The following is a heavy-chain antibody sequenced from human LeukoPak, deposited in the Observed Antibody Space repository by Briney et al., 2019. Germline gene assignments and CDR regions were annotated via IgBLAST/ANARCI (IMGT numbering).Heavy chain of an antibody. CDR1: GGSISSAGYY. CDR3: ARTYCTSTSCYAPFDS. D-gene: IGHD2-2*01. CDR2: ISHSGNT. J-gene: IGHJ4*02. V-gene: IGHV4-34*01. Sequence: SETLSLTCSVSGGSISSAGYYWSWIRQPPGKGLEWIGEISHSGNTNYNPSLKSRVTISLDTSMNQFSLKMTSLTAADTAVYYCARTYCTSTSCYAPFDSWGQGTLVAVSS.